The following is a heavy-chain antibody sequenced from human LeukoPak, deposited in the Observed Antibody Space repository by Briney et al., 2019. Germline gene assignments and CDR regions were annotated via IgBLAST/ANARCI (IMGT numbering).Heavy chain of an antibody. CDR2: IKSKTDGGTT. V-gene: IGHV3-15*01. D-gene: IGHD4-17*01. J-gene: IGHJ6*02. CDR3: TTNHGDYGGDYYYYYGMDV. CDR1: GFTFSNAW. Sequence: GSLRLSCAASGFTFSNAWMSWVRQAPGKGLEWVGRIKSKTDGGTTDYAAPVKGRFTISRDDSKNTLYLQMNSLKTEDTAVYYCTTNHGDYGGDYYYYYGMDVWGQGTTVTVSS.